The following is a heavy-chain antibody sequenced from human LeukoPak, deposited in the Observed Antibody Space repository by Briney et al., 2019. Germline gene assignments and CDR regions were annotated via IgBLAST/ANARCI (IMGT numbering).Heavy chain of an antibody. J-gene: IGHJ4*02. CDR3: AREPGDY. V-gene: IGHV3-21*01. Sequence: GGSLTLSCAASGFTFISYSMNWVRQAPGQGLQWVSSISSSSSYIYYTDSVKGRFTISRDNAKNSLYLQMNSLRPEDTAVYYCAREPGDYWGQGTLVTGSS. CDR1: GFTFISYS. CDR2: ISSSSSYI.